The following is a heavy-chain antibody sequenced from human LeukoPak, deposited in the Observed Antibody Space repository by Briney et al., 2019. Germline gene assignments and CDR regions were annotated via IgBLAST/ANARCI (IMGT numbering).Heavy chain of an antibody. Sequence: SETLSLTCAVYGGSFSGYYWSWIRQPPGKGLEWIGEINHSGSTNYNPSLNSRVTMSVDTSKNQFSLKLNSVTAADTAVYYCARADQWTADFNHWGQGTLVTVSS. CDR3: ARADQWTADFNH. CDR1: GGSFSGYY. J-gene: IGHJ4*02. V-gene: IGHV4-34*01. D-gene: IGHD3/OR15-3a*01. CDR2: INHSGST.